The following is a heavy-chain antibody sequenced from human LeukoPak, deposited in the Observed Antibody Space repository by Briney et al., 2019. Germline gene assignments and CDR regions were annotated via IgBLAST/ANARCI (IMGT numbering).Heavy chain of an antibody. J-gene: IGHJ4*02. Sequence: GGPLRISCAASGFTFSSYSMNWVRQAPGKGLEWVSSISSSSSYIYYADSVKGRFTISRDNAKNSLYLQMNSLRAEDTAVYYCARGPLAAAGDYWGQGTLVTVSS. D-gene: IGHD6-13*01. V-gene: IGHV3-21*01. CDR2: ISSSSSYI. CDR1: GFTFSSYS. CDR3: ARGPLAAAGDY.